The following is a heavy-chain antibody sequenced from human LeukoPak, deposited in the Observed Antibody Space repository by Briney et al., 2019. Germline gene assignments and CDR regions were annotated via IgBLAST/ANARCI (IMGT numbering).Heavy chain of an antibody. V-gene: IGHV3-11*04. CDR2: ISSSGSTI. D-gene: IGHD3-22*01. CDR1: GFTFSDYY. Sequence: PGGSLRLSCAASGFTFSDYYMSWIRQAPGKGPEWVSYISSSGSTIYYADSVKGRFTISRDNAKNSLYLQMNSLRAEDTAVYYCARDSAAPNYYDSSGYAHDYWGQGTLVTVSS. CDR3: ARDSAAPNYYDSSGYAHDY. J-gene: IGHJ4*02.